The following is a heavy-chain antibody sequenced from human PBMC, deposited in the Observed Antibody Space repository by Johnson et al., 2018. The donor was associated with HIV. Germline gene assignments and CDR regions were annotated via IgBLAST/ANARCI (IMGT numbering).Heavy chain of an antibody. D-gene: IGHD3-10*01. Sequence: VQLVESGGGLVQPGRSLRLSCAASGFTFDDYAMHWVRQAPGKGLEWVSGVSWNRGSIGYADSVKGRFTISRDNSKNTLYRQMNSLSAEDTAVYYCAKVDGSGTRGAFDIWGQGTMVTVSS. CDR2: VSWNRGSI. CDR3: AKVDGSGTRGAFDI. V-gene: IGHV3-9*01. CDR1: GFTFDDYA. J-gene: IGHJ3*02.